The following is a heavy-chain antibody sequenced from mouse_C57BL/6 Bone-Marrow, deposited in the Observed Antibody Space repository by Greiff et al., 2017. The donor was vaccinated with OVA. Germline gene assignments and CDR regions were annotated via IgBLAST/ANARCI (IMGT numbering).Heavy chain of an antibody. CDR2: IDPSSGGT. CDR3: ARGGNYNYLSYFDY. Sequence: VQLQQPGAELVKPGASVKLSCKASGYTFTSYGMHWVKQRPGRGLEWIGRIDPSSGGTKYNEKFKGKATLTVDKPSSTAYMQLSSLTSEDSAVXYCARGGNYNYLSYFDYWGQGTTLTVSS. J-gene: IGHJ2*01. D-gene: IGHD1-3*01. CDR1: GYTFTSYG. V-gene: IGHV1-72*01.